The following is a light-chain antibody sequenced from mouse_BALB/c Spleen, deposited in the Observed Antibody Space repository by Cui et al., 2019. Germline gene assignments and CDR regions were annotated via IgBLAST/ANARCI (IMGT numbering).Light chain of an antibody. J-gene: IGKJ5*01. CDR2: GTS. Sequence: EIVLTQSPTTMAASTGEKITITCSASSCISSNCMGWYQQKPGFYPKLLIYGTSNLASRVPARFSGSGSGTSYSLTIGTVEAEDSATYYCQQGSSIPRLTFGAGTKLELK. V-gene: IGKV4-91*01. CDR3: QQGSSIPRLT. CDR1: SCISSNC.